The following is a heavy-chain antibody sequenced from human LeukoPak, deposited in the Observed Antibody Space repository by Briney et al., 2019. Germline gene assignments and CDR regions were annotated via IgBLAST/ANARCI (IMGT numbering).Heavy chain of an antibody. Sequence: SDTLSLTCTVSGDFLSSGDYYWGWIRQSPGKGLTWIGSIYYSGSNLYNASCESRVTMSVYTSKNRFSLKLRSVTDADTAVYYCARLCQETTCAKFEYWGQGILVTVSS. CDR1: GDFLSSGDYY. CDR2: IYYSGSN. V-gene: IGHV4-39*01. D-gene: IGHD4-17*01. CDR3: ARLCQETTCAKFEY. J-gene: IGHJ4*02.